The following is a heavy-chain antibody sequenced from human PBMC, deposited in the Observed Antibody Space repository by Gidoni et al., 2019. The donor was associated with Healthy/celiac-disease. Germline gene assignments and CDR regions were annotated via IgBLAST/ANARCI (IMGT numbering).Heavy chain of an antibody. CDR2: TYYRSKWYT. D-gene: IGHD3-3*01. CDR1: GDSVSSNGAA. CDR3: ARSWSLWTGAFDI. Sequence: QVQLQQSGPGLVKPSPTLSLTCAISGDSVSSNGAAWNWSRQSPSGGLEWLGRTYYRSKWYTDYAESVKSRITFNPDTSKNQFSLHLSSVTPEDTAVYYCARSWSLWTGAFDIWGQGTMVTVSS. V-gene: IGHV6-1*01. J-gene: IGHJ3*02.